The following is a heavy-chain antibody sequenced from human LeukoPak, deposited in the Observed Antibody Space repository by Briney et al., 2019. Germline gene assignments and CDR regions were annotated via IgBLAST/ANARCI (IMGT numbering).Heavy chain of an antibody. V-gene: IGHV1-69*13. D-gene: IGHD3-22*01. CDR2: IIPIFGTA. Sequence: GASVKVSCKASGGTFSSYAISWVRQAPGQGLEWLGGIIPIFGTANYAQKFQGRVTITADESTSTAYMELSSLRSEDTAVYYRAASSGIVVVIQPTLYDYWGQGTLVTVSS. CDR3: AASSGIVVVIQPTLYDY. J-gene: IGHJ4*02. CDR1: GGTFSSYA.